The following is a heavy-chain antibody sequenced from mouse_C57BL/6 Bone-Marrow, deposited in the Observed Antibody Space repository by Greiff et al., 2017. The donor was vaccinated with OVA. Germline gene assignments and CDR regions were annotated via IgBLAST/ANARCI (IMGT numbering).Heavy chain of an antibody. CDR1: GFTFNTYA. J-gene: IGHJ4*01. CDR3: VRWRPYHAMDY. CDR2: IRSKSSNSAS. V-gene: IGHV10-3*01. Sequence: EVQGVESGGGLVQPKGSLKLSCAASGFTFNTYAMHWVRQAPGKGLEWVARIRSKSSNSASYYADSVKDRFTISRDDSKSMLYLQMNKLKAEDAAMYYCVRWRPYHAMDYWGQGTTVTVSS.